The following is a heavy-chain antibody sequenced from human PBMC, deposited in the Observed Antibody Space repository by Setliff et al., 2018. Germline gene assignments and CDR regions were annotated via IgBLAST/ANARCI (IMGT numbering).Heavy chain of an antibody. Sequence: SETLSLTCTVSGASISDFYWTWIRQPAGKELEWIGRVSASGSTTYNPSLKSRVTMSIDTSKNQFSLILRSVTAADTAVYYCARGRMRGSCSGPSCTYDPFDIWGQGTPVTVSS. V-gene: IGHV4-4*07. D-gene: IGHD2-2*01. J-gene: IGHJ3*02. CDR2: VSASGST. CDR1: GASISDFY. CDR3: ARGRMRGSCSGPSCTYDPFDI.